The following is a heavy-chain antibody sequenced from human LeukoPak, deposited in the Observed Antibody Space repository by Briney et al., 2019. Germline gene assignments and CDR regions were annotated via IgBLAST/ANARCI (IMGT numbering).Heavy chain of an antibody. CDR2: ISYDGSNE. D-gene: IGHD6-13*01. Sequence: GRSLRLSCAASGFTFSSYGMHWVRQAPGRGLEWVAVISYDGSNEDYADSVKGRFTISRDNSENTLYLQMNSLRAEDTAVYYCARDQYSSSWYVLHYYYYMDVWGKGTTVTVSS. V-gene: IGHV3-30*03. J-gene: IGHJ6*03. CDR3: ARDQYSSSWYVLHYYYYMDV. CDR1: GFTFSSYG.